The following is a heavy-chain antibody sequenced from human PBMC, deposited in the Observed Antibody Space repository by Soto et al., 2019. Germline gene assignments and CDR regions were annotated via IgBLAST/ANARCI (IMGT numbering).Heavy chain of an antibody. Sequence: EVQLLESGGGLVQPGGSLRLSCAASGFTFSSYAMSWVRQAPGKGLEWVSAISGSGGSTYYADSVKGRFTISRDNSKNTLYLQMNSLRAEDTAVYYCAKTLTTVTTVCVDAFDIWGQGTMVTVSS. J-gene: IGHJ3*02. D-gene: IGHD4-17*01. CDR2: ISGSGGST. CDR1: GFTFSSYA. CDR3: AKTLTTVTTVCVDAFDI. V-gene: IGHV3-23*01.